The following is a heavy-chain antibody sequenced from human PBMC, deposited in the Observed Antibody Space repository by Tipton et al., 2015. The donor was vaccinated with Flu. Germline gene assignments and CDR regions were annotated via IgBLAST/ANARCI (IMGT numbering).Heavy chain of an antibody. D-gene: IGHD3-9*01. Sequence: SLRLSCAASGFTVSSNYMSWVRQAPGKGLEWVSVIYSGGSTYYADSVKGRFSISRDNSKNMLYVQMNSLRAEDTAVYYCVKAKNYDIVAAYYGMDVWGQGTTVTVSS. CDR3: VKAKNYDIVAAYYGMDV. CDR1: GFTVSSNY. J-gene: IGHJ6*02. V-gene: IGHV3-53*01. CDR2: IYSGGST.